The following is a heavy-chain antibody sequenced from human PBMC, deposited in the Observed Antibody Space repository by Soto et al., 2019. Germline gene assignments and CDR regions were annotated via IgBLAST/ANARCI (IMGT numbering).Heavy chain of an antibody. CDR1: GFTFSSYD. J-gene: IGHJ4*02. D-gene: IGHD2-15*01. CDR2: IRSSGGST. CDR3: ASRPYCSGGSCFDY. V-gene: IGHV3-23*01. Sequence: GGSLRLSCAASGFTFSSYDMSWVCQAPGKGLEWVSAIRSSGGSTYYTDSVKGRFTISRDNSRNTLYLQMNSLRAEDTAVYYCASRPYCSGGSCFDYWGQGTLVTVSS.